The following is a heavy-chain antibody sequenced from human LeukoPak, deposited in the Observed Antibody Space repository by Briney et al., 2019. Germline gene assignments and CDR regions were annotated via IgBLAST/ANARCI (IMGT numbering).Heavy chain of an antibody. Sequence: GGSLRLSCAASGFTFDDYAMHWVRQAPGKGLEWVSGISWNSGSIGYADSVKGRFTISRDNAKNSLYLQMNSLRAEDTALYYCAKDSGYDFGYDVDGDYLGFFYWGQGTLVTVSS. CDR1: GFTFDDYA. V-gene: IGHV3-9*01. CDR2: ISWNSGSI. J-gene: IGHJ4*02. D-gene: IGHD5-12*01. CDR3: AKDSGYDFGYDVDGDYLGFFY.